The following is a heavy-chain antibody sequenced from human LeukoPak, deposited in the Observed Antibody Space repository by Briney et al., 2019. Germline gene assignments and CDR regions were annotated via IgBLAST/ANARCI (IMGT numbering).Heavy chain of an antibody. V-gene: IGHV1-2*02. J-gene: IGHJ4*02. Sequence: ASVKVSCKASGYTFTDYYMHWVRQAPGQGLEWMGWINPNSGGTNYAQKFQGRVTMTRDTSNSTAYMELSRLRSDDTAVYYCARGGRLTTVTTYYWGQGTLVTVSS. CDR1: GYTFTDYY. CDR2: INPNSGGT. CDR3: ARGGRLTTVTTYY. D-gene: IGHD4-11*01.